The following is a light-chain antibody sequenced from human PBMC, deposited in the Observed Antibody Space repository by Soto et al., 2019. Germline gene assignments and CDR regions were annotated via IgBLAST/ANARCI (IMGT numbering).Light chain of an antibody. J-gene: IGLJ1*01. CDR3: NSHASSTALV. CDR2: DVP. Sequence: QSVLTQPASVSASPGQSIAISCTGSDSDIGGYDHVSWYQQHPGKAPKLLIYDVPNRPSGVSSRFSGSKAGRTASLTISGLQTEDEADYYCNSHASSTALVFGTGTKLTVL. CDR1: DSDIGGYDH. V-gene: IGLV2-14*03.